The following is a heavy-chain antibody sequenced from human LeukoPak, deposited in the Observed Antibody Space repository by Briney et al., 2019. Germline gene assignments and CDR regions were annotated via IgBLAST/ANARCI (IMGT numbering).Heavy chain of an antibody. Sequence: SVKVSCKASGGTFSSYAISWVRQAPGQGLEWMGGIIPIFGTANYAQKFQGRVTITADKSTSTAYMELSSLRSDDTAVYYCVRVRDGYNDAYDIWGQGTMVTVPS. CDR2: IIPIFGTA. CDR3: VRVRDGYNDAYDI. J-gene: IGHJ3*02. CDR1: GGTFSSYA. V-gene: IGHV1-69*06. D-gene: IGHD5-24*01.